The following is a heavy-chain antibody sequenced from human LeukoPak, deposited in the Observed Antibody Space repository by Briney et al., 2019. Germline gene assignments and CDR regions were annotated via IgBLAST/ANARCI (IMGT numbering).Heavy chain of an antibody. CDR3: ARPYCSGGSCYSDAFDI. CDR1: GGSISSYY. Sequence: PSETLSLTCTVSGGSISSYYWSWIRQPPGKGLEWIGYIYYSGSTNYNPSLKSRVTISVDTSKNQFSLKLSSVTAADTAVYYCARPYCSGGSCYSDAFDIWGQGTMVTVSS. D-gene: IGHD2-15*01. J-gene: IGHJ3*02. V-gene: IGHV4-59*08. CDR2: IYYSGST.